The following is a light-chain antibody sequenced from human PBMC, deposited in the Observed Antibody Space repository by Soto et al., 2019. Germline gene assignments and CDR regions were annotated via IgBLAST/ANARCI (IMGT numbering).Light chain of an antibody. CDR2: DVT. V-gene: IGLV2-14*03. J-gene: IGLJ1*01. CDR3: SSFVGSSGLYV. CDR1: SDDVGGYNY. Sequence: QSVLTQPASVSGSPGQSITISCTGTSDDVGGYNYVSWYQQHPGKVPQLIVYDVTNRPSGVSIRFSGSKSGNTASLTISGLQAEDEADYCCSSFVGSSGLYVFGTGTKLTVL.